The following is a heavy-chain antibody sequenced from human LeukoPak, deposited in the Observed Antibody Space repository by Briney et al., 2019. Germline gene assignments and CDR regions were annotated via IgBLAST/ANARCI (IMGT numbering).Heavy chain of an antibody. CDR1: GFTFSSYW. CDR3: ARALGSGWVYFL. Sequence: GGSLRLSCAASGFTFSSYWMHWVRQAPGKGLVWVSRINSDGSSTSYADSVKGRFTISRDNAKNTLYLQMNSLRVEDTAVYYCARALGSGWVYFLGGQGTLVTVSS. D-gene: IGHD3-10*01. V-gene: IGHV3-74*01. J-gene: IGHJ4*02. CDR2: INSDGSST.